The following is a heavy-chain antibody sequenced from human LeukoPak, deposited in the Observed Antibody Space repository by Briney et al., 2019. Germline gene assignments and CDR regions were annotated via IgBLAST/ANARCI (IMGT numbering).Heavy chain of an antibody. D-gene: IGHD3-9*01. CDR3: ARDLNYDILTGYYTPFNY. CDR2: IIPIFGTA. J-gene: IGHJ4*02. V-gene: IGHV1-69*05. Sequence: SVKVSCKASGGTFSSYAISWVRQAPGQGLEWMGGIIPIFGTANYAQKFQGRVTITTDESTSTAYMELSSLRSEDTAVYYCARDLNYDILTGYYTPFNYWGQGTLVTVSS. CDR1: GGTFSSYA.